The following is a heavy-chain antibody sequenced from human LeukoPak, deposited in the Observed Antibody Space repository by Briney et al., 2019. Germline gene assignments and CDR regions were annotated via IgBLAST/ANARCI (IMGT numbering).Heavy chain of an antibody. CDR2: INAGNGNT. Sequence: ASVKVSCKASGYTFTSYGISWVRQAPGQGLEWMGWINAGNGNTKYSQKFQGRVTITRDTSASTAYMELSSLRSEDTAVYYCARARQSGQIGSFDYWGQGTLVTVSS. J-gene: IGHJ4*02. CDR1: GYTFTSYG. D-gene: IGHD3-3*01. CDR3: ARARQSGQIGSFDY. V-gene: IGHV1-3*01.